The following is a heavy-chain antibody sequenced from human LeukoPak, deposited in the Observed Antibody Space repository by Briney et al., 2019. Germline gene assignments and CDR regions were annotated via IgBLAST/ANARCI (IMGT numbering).Heavy chain of an antibody. D-gene: IGHD3-22*01. CDR1: GGSFSGYY. CDR2: INHSGST. Sequence: PSETLSLTCAVYGGSFSGYYWSWIRQPPGKGQEWIGEINHSGSTNYNPSLKSRVTISVDTSKNQFSLKLSSVTAADTAVYYCAPGLLYDSSGYYSSDAFDIWGQGAMVTVSS. CDR3: APGLLYDSSGYYSSDAFDI. J-gene: IGHJ3*02. V-gene: IGHV4-34*01.